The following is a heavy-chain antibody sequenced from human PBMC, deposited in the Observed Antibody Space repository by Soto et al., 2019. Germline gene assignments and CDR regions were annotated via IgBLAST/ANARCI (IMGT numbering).Heavy chain of an antibody. CDR2: IYYSGST. D-gene: IGHD6-6*01. Sequence: SETLSLTCTVSGGSISSSSYYWGWIRQPPGKGLEWIGSIYYSGSTYYNPSLKSRVTISVDTSKNQFSLKLSSVTAADTAVYYCLALGSIAARPSVYYYYGMDVWGQGTTVTVSS. CDR3: LALGSIAARPSVYYYYGMDV. J-gene: IGHJ6*02. V-gene: IGHV4-39*01. CDR1: GGSISSSSYY.